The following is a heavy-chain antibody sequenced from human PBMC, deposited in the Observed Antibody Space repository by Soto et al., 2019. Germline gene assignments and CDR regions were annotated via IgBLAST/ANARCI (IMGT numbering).Heavy chain of an antibody. CDR1: GFTFSKYV. V-gene: IGHV3-23*01. CDR2: IDPTSTRT. J-gene: IGHJ4*02. CDR3: SKYYFGSGGFTGPLDY. Sequence: XGALRVTWAGWGFTFSKYVMAWVRKEPGKGLEWVSSIDPTSTRTYYADSVKGRFTASRDNSQNTLYLQMNNLRAEDTAIFFFSKYYFGSGGFTGPLDYWGQGTMVTVPQ. D-gene: IGHD3-10*01.